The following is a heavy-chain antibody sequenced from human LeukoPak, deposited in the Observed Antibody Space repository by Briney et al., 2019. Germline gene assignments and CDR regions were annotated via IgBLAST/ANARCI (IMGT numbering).Heavy chain of an antibody. D-gene: IGHD6-13*01. CDR3: ALDPGIAAAFDY. Sequence: SETLSLTCAVYGGSFSGYYWSWIRQPPGKGLEWIGEINHSGSTNYNLSLKSRVTISVDTSKNQFSLKLSSVTAADTAVYYCALDPGIAAAFDYWGQGTLVTVSS. CDR2: INHSGST. J-gene: IGHJ4*02. CDR1: GGSFSGYY. V-gene: IGHV4-34*01.